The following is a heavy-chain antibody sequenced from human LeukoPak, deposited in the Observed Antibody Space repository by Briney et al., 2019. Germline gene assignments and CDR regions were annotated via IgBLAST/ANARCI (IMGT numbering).Heavy chain of an antibody. Sequence: GASVKVSCKASGYTFTKSYIHWVRQAPGQGLEWMGIINPNGGSTSYAQKFQGRVTMTRDTSTSTVYMELSSLRSEDTAVYYCAKGVGDLDYWGQGTLVTVSS. J-gene: IGHJ4*02. D-gene: IGHD2-15*01. CDR3: AKGVGDLDY. V-gene: IGHV1-46*01. CDR1: GYTFTKSY. CDR2: INPNGGST.